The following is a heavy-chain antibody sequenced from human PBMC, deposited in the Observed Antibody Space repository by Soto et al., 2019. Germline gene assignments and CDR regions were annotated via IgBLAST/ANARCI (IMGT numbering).Heavy chain of an antibody. V-gene: IGHV1-18*01. J-gene: IGHJ2*01. CDR3: AREGSYSSSWSPWYFDL. D-gene: IGHD6-13*01. Sequence: ASVKVSCKASGYTFTSYGISWVRQAPGQGLEWMGWISAYNGNTNYAQKLQGRVTMTTDTSTSTAYMELRSLRSDDTAVYYCAREGSYSSSWSPWYFDLWGRGTLVTVSS. CDR2: ISAYNGNT. CDR1: GYTFTSYG.